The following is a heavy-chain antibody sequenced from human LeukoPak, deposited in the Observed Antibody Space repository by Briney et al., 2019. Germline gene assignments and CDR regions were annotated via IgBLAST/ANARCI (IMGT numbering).Heavy chain of an antibody. D-gene: IGHD2-2*01. CDR3: AKGPLRGTAAAIDY. Sequence: GKSLRLSCAASGFTFNNYGMHWVRQAPGKGLEWVAVISYDGRNIHYPDSVKGRFTISRDISTDTLWLQMDSLRTEDTAVYYCAKGPLRGTAAAIDYWGQGTLVTVSS. V-gene: IGHV3-30*18. J-gene: IGHJ4*02. CDR1: GFTFNNYG. CDR2: ISYDGRNI.